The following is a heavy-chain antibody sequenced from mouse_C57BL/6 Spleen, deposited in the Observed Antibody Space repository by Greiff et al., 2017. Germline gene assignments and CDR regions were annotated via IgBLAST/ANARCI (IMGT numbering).Heavy chain of an antibody. Sequence: VQLQQPGAELVRPGSSVKLSCKASGYTFTSYWMHWVKQRPIQGLEWIGNIDPSDSETDYNQKFKDKATLTVDKSSSTAYMQLSSLTSEDSAVYYCARSYYYGSSYAMDYWGQGTSVTVSS. CDR1: GYTFTSYW. V-gene: IGHV1-52*01. J-gene: IGHJ4*01. CDR3: ARSYYYGSSYAMDY. D-gene: IGHD1-1*01. CDR2: IDPSDSET.